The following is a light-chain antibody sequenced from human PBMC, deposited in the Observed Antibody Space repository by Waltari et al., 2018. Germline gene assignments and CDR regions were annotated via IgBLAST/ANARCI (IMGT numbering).Light chain of an antibody. J-gene: IGKJ4*01. Sequence: EIVMTQSPATLSVSPGETATLSCRASQSVRSNLAWYQQKPSQAPSLLIHGASTRATGVPARFSGSGSGTEFTLTISSLQSEDFAVYYCQQYDNWLLTFGGGTKVEI. CDR3: QQYDNWLLT. CDR2: GAS. V-gene: IGKV3-15*01. CDR1: QSVRSN.